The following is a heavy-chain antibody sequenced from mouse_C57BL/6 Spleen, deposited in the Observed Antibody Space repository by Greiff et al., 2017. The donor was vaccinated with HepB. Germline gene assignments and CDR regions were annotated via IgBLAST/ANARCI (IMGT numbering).Heavy chain of an antibody. Sequence: VQLQQPGAELVKPGASVKLSCKASGYTFTSYWMHWVKQRPGQGLEWIGMIHPNSGSTNYNEKFKSKATLTVDKSSSTAYMQLSSLTSEDSAVYYCARGGYDGYAMDYWGQGTSVTVSS. CDR3: ARGGYDGYAMDY. CDR2: IHPNSGST. D-gene: IGHD2-3*01. CDR1: GYTFTSYW. V-gene: IGHV1-64*01. J-gene: IGHJ4*01.